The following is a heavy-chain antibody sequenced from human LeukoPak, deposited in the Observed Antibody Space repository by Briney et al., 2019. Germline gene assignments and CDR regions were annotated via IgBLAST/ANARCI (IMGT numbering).Heavy chain of an antibody. CDR2: ISGSGGST. CDR1: RFTFSSYA. CDR3: AKSSYYDSSGFYREYYFDY. Sequence: SGGSLRLSCAASRFTFSSYAMSWVRQAPGKGLEWVSSISGSGGSTYYADSVKGRFTISRDNSKNTLYLQMNSLRAEDTAVYYCAKSSYYDSSGFYREYYFDYWGQGTLVTVSS. D-gene: IGHD3-22*01. J-gene: IGHJ4*02. V-gene: IGHV3-23*01.